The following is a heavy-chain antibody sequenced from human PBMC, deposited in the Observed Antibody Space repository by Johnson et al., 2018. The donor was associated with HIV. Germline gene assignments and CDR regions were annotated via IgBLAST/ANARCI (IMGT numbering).Heavy chain of an antibody. Sequence: VQLVESGGGLVQPGGSLRLSCASGFTVSTNYMSWVRQAPGKGLEWVSVIYSGDTTYYADSVKGRFTISRDNSKNTLYLQMNSLRAEDTAVYYCAPLGDAFDIWGQGTMVTVSS. J-gene: IGHJ3*02. CDR1: GFTVSTNY. CDR3: APLGDAFDI. D-gene: IGHD7-27*01. CDR2: IYSGDTT. V-gene: IGHV3-66*01.